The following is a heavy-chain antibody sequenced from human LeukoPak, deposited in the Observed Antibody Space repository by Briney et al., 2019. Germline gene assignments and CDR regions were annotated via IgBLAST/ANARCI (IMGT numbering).Heavy chain of an antibody. CDR3: ARLYDSSGYFYGMDV. Sequence: GESLKISCRGSGYSFTCYGIGWVRQMPGKGLEWMGIIFSGDFDTRYSPSFQGQVTLSAEKSISSAYLQWSSLKASDTAMYYCARLYDSSGYFYGMDVWGQGTTVTVSS. CDR2: IFSGDFDT. J-gene: IGHJ6*02. D-gene: IGHD3-22*01. CDR1: GYSFTCYG. V-gene: IGHV5-51*01.